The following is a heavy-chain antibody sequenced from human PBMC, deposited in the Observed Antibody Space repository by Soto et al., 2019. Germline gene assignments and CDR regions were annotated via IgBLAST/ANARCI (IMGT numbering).Heavy chain of an antibody. CDR2: IIPIFGTA. CDR3: AGRGGYCSSTSCLRFDY. J-gene: IGHJ4*02. V-gene: IGHV1-69*13. CDR1: GGTFSSYA. Sequence: SVKVSCKASGGTFSSYAISWVRQAPGQGLEWMGGIIPIFGTANYAQKFQGRVTITADESTSTAYMELSSLRSEDTTVYYCAGRGGYCSSTSCLRFDYWGQGTLVTVSS. D-gene: IGHD2-2*01.